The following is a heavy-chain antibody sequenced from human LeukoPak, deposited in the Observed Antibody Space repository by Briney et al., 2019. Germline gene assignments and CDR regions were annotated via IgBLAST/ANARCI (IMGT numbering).Heavy chain of an antibody. J-gene: IGHJ5*02. CDR1: GGSFSGYY. CDR2: INHSGST. CDR3: ARYSLVVVSFDP. Sequence: SETLSLTCAVYGGSFSGYYWSWIRQPPGKGLEWIGEINHSGSTNYNPSLKSRVTISVGTSKNQFSLKLSSVTAADTAVYYCARYSLVVVSFDPWGQGTLVTVSS. D-gene: IGHD3-22*01. V-gene: IGHV4-34*01.